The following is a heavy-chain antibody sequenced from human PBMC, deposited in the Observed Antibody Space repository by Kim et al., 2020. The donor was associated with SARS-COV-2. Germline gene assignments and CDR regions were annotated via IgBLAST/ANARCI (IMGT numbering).Heavy chain of an antibody. CDR3: ARVLRYNWNLWDWFDP. CDR1: GGSFSGYY. Sequence: SETLSLTCAVYGGSFSGYYWSWIRQPPGKGLEWIGEINHSGSTNYNPSLKSRVTISVDTSKNQFSLKLSSVTAADTAVYYCARVLRYNWNLWDWFDPWGQGTLVTVSS. V-gene: IGHV4-34*01. J-gene: IGHJ5*02. CDR2: INHSGST. D-gene: IGHD1-20*01.